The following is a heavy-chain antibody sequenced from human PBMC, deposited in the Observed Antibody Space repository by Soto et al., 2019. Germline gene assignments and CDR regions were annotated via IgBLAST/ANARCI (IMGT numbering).Heavy chain of an antibody. CDR3: ARTAAAGKYYYGVDV. CDR1: GGSCTGYG. V-gene: IGHV5-51*01. CDR2: IYPGDSDT. D-gene: IGHD6-13*01. Sequence: GESLRVSWRGAGGSCTGYGSGWVRKMPGKGLEWMGIIYPGDSDTRYSPSFQGQVTISADKSISTAYLQWSSLKASDTAMYYCARTAAAGKYYYGVDVWGQGTTVTVSS. J-gene: IGHJ6*02.